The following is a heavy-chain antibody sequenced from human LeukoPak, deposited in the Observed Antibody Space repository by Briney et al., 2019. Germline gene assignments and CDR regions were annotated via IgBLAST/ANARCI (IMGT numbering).Heavy chain of an antibody. CDR2: ISSSGSTI. CDR1: GFTFSNAW. V-gene: IGHV3-11*01. J-gene: IGHJ1*01. Sequence: PGGSLRLSCTASGFTFSNAWMTWVRQAPGKGLEWVSYISSSGSTIYYADSVKGRFTISRDNAKNSLYLQMNSLRAEDTALYYCAKDMRPYITMVGNFQHWGQGTLVTVSS. CDR3: AKDMRPYITMVGNFQH. D-gene: IGHD3-10*01.